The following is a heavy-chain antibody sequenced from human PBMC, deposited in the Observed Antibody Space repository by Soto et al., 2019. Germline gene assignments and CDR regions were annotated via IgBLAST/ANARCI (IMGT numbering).Heavy chain of an antibody. CDR1: GYTFTSYG. J-gene: IGHJ6*02. CDR2: ISAYNGNT. CDR3: ARDRSTGSGRYAGVYYYYYYGMDV. V-gene: IGHV1-18*04. Sequence: ASVKVSCKASGYTFTSYGISWVRQAPGQGLEWMGWISAYNGNTNYAQKLQGRVTMTTDTSTSTAYMELRSLRSDDTAVYYCARDRSTGSGRYAGVYYYYYYGMDVWGQGTTVTVSS. D-gene: IGHD1-26*01.